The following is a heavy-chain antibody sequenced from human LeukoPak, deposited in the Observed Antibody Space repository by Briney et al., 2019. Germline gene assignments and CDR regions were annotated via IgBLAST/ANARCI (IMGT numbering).Heavy chain of an antibody. Sequence: SETLSLTCTVSGYSIRNGYNWGWIRLSPGKGLEWLGSIYQSGRTYDNPSLKSRVTISVDTSKNQFSLKLSSVTAADTAVYYCARRRGYSGYDQKPNFDYWGQGTLVTVSS. CDR1: GYSIRNGYN. CDR2: IYQSGRT. J-gene: IGHJ4*02. D-gene: IGHD5-12*01. CDR3: ARRRGYSGYDQKPNFDY. V-gene: IGHV4-38-2*02.